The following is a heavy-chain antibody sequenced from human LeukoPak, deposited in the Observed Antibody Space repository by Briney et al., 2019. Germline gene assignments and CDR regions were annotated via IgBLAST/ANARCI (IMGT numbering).Heavy chain of an antibody. CDR1: GGSISSYY. Sequence: SETLSLTCTVSGGSISSYYWSWIRQPPGKGLEWIGYIYYSGSTNYNPSLKSRVTISVDTSKNQFSLKLSSVTAADTAVYYCARDYPHYDILTGYQRFDPWGQGTLVTVSS. J-gene: IGHJ5*02. V-gene: IGHV4-59*01. D-gene: IGHD3-9*01. CDR3: ARDYPHYDILTGYQRFDP. CDR2: IYYSGST.